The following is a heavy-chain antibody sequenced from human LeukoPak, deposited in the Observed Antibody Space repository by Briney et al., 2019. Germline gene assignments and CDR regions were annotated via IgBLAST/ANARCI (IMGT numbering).Heavy chain of an antibody. J-gene: IGHJ4*02. Sequence: PSETLSLTCTVSGGSISSYYWSWIRQPPGKGLEWIGYIYYSGSTNYNPSLQSRVTISVDTSKNQFSLKLSSVTAADTAVYYRARRVWSSGWYVDYWGQGTLVTVSS. D-gene: IGHD6-19*01. CDR3: ARRVWSSGWYVDY. CDR1: GGSISSYY. CDR2: IYYSGST. V-gene: IGHV4-59*08.